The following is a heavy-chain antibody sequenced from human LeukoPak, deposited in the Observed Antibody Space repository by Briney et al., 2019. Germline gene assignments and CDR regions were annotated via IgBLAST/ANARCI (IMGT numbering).Heavy chain of an antibody. CDR1: GGSISSGGYY. D-gene: IGHD2-2*01. CDR2: INHSGST. V-gene: IGHV4-30-2*01. J-gene: IGHJ4*02. Sequence: SQTLSLTCTVSGGSISSGGYYWSWIRQPPGKGLEWIGEINHSGSTNYNPSLKSRVTISVDTSKNQFSLKLSSVTAADTAVYYCARGPYCSSTSCYLYGSGSYDYWGQGTLVTVSS. CDR3: ARGPYCSSTSCYLYGSGSYDY.